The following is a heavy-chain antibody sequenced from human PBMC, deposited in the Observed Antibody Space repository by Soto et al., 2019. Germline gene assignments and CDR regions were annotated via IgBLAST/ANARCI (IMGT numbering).Heavy chain of an antibody. Sequence: GGSRRLSCAASGFTFSSYSMNWVRQAPGKGLEWVSSISSSSSYIYYADSVKGRFTISRDNAKNSLYLQMNSLRAEDTAVYYCARERMVRGVGNGMDVWGQGTTVTVSS. V-gene: IGHV3-21*01. CDR1: GFTFSSYS. CDR3: ARERMVRGVGNGMDV. D-gene: IGHD3-10*01. J-gene: IGHJ6*02. CDR2: ISSSSSYI.